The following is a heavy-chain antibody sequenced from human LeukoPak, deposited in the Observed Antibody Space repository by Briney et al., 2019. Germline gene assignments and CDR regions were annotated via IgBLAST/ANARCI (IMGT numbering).Heavy chain of an antibody. Sequence: AGGSLRISRASSGFTVSSNYMRWVRQGSGKGLWWGSVVYSGSSTYYAVSVKGRFTISRDNSKNTLYLQMNILRAEDTAVYYCARAWYYDSSGYYYEYDYWGQGTLVTVSS. D-gene: IGHD3-22*01. CDR1: GFTVSSNY. CDR3: ARAWYYDSSGYYYEYDY. CDR2: VYSGSST. J-gene: IGHJ4*02. V-gene: IGHV3-53*01.